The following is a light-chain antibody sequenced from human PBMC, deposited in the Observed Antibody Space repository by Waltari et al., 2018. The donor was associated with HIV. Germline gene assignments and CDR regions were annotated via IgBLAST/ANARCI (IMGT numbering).Light chain of an antibody. CDR2: EVT. J-gene: IGLJ3*02. Sequence: QSALPQPASVSGSPGQSITISCTGTNSDVGNYNLVSWYRQHPDKAPNLLFFEVTRRPSGVSDRFSGSKSGNTASLTISGLQAEDEADYYCCSYAGSDTLVFGGGTKLTVL. CDR1: NSDVGNYNL. V-gene: IGLV2-23*02. CDR3: CSYAGSDTLV.